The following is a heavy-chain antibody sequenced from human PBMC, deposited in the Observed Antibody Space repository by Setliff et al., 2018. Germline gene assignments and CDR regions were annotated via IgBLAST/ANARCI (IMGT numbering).Heavy chain of an antibody. CDR2: IYYSGNT. V-gene: IGHV4-59*11. J-gene: IGHJ3*02. CDR3: ARGKTFFGAFIRAFDI. D-gene: IGHD3-3*01. CDR1: GGSIDSHY. Sequence: PSETLSLTCSVSGGSIDSHYWSWIRQPPGKGLEWIGSIYYSGNTNYNPSLKSRVTISIXXSKNXFXXXXXXXXXADTAVYHCARGKTFFGAFIRAFDIWGQGRMVTVSS.